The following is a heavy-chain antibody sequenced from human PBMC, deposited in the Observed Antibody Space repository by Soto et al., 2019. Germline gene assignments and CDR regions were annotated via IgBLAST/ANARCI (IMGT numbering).Heavy chain of an antibody. CDR1: GGSFSGYY. CDR2: INHSGST. V-gene: IGHV4-34*01. J-gene: IGHJ1*01. CDR3: ARGRWGLGYCSSTSCYEYFQH. Sequence: QVQLQQWGAGLLKPSETLSLTCAVYGGSFSGYYWSWIRQPPGKGLEWIGEINHSGSTNYNPSLKSRVTISVDTSKNQFSLKLSSVTAADTALYYCARGRWGLGYCSSTSCYEYFQHWGQGTLVTVSS. D-gene: IGHD2-2*01.